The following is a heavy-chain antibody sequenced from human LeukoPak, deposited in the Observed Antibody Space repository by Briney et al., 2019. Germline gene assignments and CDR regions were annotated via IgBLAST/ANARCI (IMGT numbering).Heavy chain of an antibody. CDR2: INPSGGST. CDR1: GYTFTNYY. CDR3: ARGISIIRGVIPTPFDY. D-gene: IGHD3-10*01. J-gene: IGHJ4*02. Sequence: GASVKVSCKASGYTFTNYYIHWVRQAPGQGLEWMGIINPSGGSTSYAQKLQGRVTVTRDTSTSTVYMELSSLRSEDTAVYYCARGISIIRGVIPTPFDYWGQGTLVTVSS. V-gene: IGHV1-46*01.